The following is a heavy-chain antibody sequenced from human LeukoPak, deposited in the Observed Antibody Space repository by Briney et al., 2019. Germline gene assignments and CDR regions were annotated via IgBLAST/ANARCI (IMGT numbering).Heavy chain of an antibody. CDR3: AKQSAGSAAWYSLHYDF. CDR1: GFTLSSYA. Sequence: GGSLRLSCAASGFTLSSYAMTWVRQAPGRGPEWVSSVDGGGGGTYYADSVKGRFTISRDNSKDTLYLQMNGLRAEDTAVYFCAKQSAGSAAWYSLHYDFWGQGTLVTVSS. J-gene: IGHJ4*02. CDR2: VDGGGGGT. D-gene: IGHD6-13*01. V-gene: IGHV3-23*01.